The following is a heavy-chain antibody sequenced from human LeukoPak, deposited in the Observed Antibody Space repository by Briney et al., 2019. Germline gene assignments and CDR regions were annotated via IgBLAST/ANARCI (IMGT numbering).Heavy chain of an antibody. CDR1: GYSFTSYW. D-gene: IGHD4-23*01. CDR2: IYPGDSDT. V-gene: IGHV5-51*01. CDR3: ARRHDYGGTDDY. J-gene: IGHJ4*02. Sequence: ASVKVSCNGSGYSFTSYWIGWVRQMPGKGLEWMGIIYPGDSDTRYSPSFQGQVTISADKSISTAYLQWSSLKASDTAMYYCARRHDYGGTDDYWGQGTLVTVSS.